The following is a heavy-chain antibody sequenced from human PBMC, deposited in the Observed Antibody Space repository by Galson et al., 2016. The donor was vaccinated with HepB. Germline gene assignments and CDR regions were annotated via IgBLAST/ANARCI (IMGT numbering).Heavy chain of an antibody. CDR3: ATLDYGDYALDY. J-gene: IGHJ4*02. Sequence: SCKVSGYSLTDLSMHWVRQGPGKGLEWMGGFDPEDRRTIYAPKFQDRVTLTEDTSTDTAYMELNSLRSDDTAVYFCATLDYGDYALDYWGQGTLVTVSS. CDR1: GYSLTDLS. CDR2: FDPEDRRT. D-gene: IGHD4-17*01. V-gene: IGHV1-24*01.